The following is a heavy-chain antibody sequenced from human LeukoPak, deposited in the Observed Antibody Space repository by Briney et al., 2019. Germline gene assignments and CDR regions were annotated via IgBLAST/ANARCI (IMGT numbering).Heavy chain of an antibody. J-gene: IGHJ4*02. CDR3: AKDLEAYYYADIDY. D-gene: IGHD3-10*01. V-gene: IGHV3-23*01. CDR1: GFTFTNYA. CDR2: MSGSGSST. Sequence: PGGSLRLSCAASGFTFTNYAMSWVGQAPGKGLEWVSGMSGSGSSTYYADSVKGRFTISRDNSKNMLYLQMNSLRAEDTALYYCAKDLEAYYYADIDYWGQGTLVTVSS.